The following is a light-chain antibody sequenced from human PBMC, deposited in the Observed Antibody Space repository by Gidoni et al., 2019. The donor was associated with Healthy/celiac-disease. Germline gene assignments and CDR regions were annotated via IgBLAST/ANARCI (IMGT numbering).Light chain of an antibody. CDR1: SSDVGRYNL. Sequence: QSAPTQPAPVSGSPGQSSTTSCTGTSSDVGRYNLVSWYQPHPGKAPKLMIYEGSKRPSGVSNRFSGSKSGNTASLTISGLQAEDEADYYCCSYAGSSTLVFGGGTKLTVL. CDR3: CSYAGSSTLV. J-gene: IGLJ2*01. V-gene: IGLV2-23*01. CDR2: EGS.